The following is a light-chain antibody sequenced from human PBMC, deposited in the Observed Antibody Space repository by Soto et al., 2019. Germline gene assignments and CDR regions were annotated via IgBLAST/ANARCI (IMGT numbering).Light chain of an antibody. Sequence: DIQMTQSPSSLSASVGDRVTITCRASQSVGRFLNWYQQKPGKAPTVLITVASTLRSGVPSRFSGSGSGTDFNLTINSLQPEDFATYFCQQSFTTPLTFGGGTKVDIK. CDR1: QSVGRF. CDR2: VAS. CDR3: QQSFTTPLT. J-gene: IGKJ4*01. V-gene: IGKV1-39*01.